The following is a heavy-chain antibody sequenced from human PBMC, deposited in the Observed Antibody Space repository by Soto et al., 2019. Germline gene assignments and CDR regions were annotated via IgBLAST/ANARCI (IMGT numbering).Heavy chain of an antibody. V-gene: IGHV3-30*18. CDR3: AKDLPQLRFLEWFPDDYYYYGMDV. Sequence: GGSLRLSCAACGFTVRSYGMDGVRQAQGKGLEWVAVISYDGSNKYYADSVKGRFTISRDNSKNTLYLQMNSLRAEDTAVYYCAKDLPQLRFLEWFPDDYYYYGMDVWGQGTTVTVSS. CDR2: ISYDGSNK. CDR1: GFTVRSYG. J-gene: IGHJ6*02. D-gene: IGHD3-3*01.